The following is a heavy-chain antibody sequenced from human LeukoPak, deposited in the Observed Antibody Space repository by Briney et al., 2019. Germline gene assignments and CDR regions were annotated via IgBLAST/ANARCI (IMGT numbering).Heavy chain of an antibody. D-gene: IGHD2-15*01. V-gene: IGHV4-59*08. CDR2: MYETGHT. J-gene: IGHJ4*02. CDR3: ARHPFATPFDH. Sequence: ETLSLTCSVSGGSISGYYWNWIRQPPGQGLEWIGYMYETGHTMYNSSLKSRVTMSLDTSKNHFSLSLSSVTAADTAVYYCARHPFATPFDHWGPGTLVTVSS. CDR1: GGSISGYY.